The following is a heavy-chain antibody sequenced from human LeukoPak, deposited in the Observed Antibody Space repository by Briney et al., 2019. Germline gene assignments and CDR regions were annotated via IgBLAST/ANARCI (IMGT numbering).Heavy chain of an antibody. V-gene: IGHV3-11*01. CDR3: ARGKSNKGHDC. CDR2: IGNGGSNIM. CDR1: GFTLSDYY. Sequence: PGGSLRLSCAASGFTLSDYYMTWIRQAPGKGLEWISYIGNGGSNIMLYADSVKGRFTVFRDYAKNSLYLQMNSLRAEDTAVYYCARGKSNKGHDCWGQGTLVTVSS. J-gene: IGHJ4*02.